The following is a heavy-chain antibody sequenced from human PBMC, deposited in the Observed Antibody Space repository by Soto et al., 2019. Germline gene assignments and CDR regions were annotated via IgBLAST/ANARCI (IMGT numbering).Heavy chain of an antibody. J-gene: IGHJ4*02. CDR1: GFTFSSYA. D-gene: IGHD3-10*01. Sequence: GGSLRLSCAASGFTFSSYAMSWVRQAPGKGLEWVSAISGSGGSTYYADSVKGRFTISRDNSKSTLYLQMNSLRAEDTAVYYCPKDLQTRMVRGVIIAYWGQGTLVTVSS. CDR2: ISGSGGST. V-gene: IGHV3-23*01. CDR3: PKDLQTRMVRGVIIAY.